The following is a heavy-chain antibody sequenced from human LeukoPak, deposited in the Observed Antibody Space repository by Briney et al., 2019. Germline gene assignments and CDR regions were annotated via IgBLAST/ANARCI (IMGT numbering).Heavy chain of an antibody. V-gene: IGHV3-21*01. CDR1: GFTFSTYS. Sequence: GSLRLSCAASGFTFSTYSMSWVRQAPGRGLEWVSFISSTSSNTYYADSVKGRFTISRDNAKNSLYLQMISLRAEDTAVYYCARDRLRDWGQGTLVTVSS. J-gene: IGHJ4*02. CDR3: ARDRLRD. CDR2: ISSTSSNT. D-gene: IGHD4-17*01.